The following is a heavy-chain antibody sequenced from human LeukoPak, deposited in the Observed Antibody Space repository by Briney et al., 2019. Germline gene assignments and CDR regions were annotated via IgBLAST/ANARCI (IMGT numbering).Heavy chain of an antibody. J-gene: IGHJ4*02. CDR3: ARSYYYDSSGPQDC. CDR1: GFTFSSYW. Sequence: GGSLRLSCATSGFTFSSYWMSWVRQAPGKGLEWVANINQDGGDKYYVESVRGRFTISRDNAKNSLYLQMNSLRAEDTAVYYCARSYYYDSSGPQDCWGQGTLVTVSS. CDR2: INQDGGDK. V-gene: IGHV3-7*03. D-gene: IGHD3-22*01.